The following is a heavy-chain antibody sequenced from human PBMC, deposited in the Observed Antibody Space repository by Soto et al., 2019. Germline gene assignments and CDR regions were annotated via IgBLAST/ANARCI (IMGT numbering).Heavy chain of an antibody. CDR3: ARDQDIVLMVYATYAFDI. Sequence: GASVKVSCKASGYTFTSYYMHWVRQAPGQGLEWMGIINPSGGSTSYAQKFQGRVTMTRDTSTSTVYMELSSLRSEDTAVYYCARDQDIVLMVYATYAFDIWAQGTMVTVSS. J-gene: IGHJ3*02. D-gene: IGHD2-8*01. CDR1: GYTFTSYY. CDR2: INPSGGST. V-gene: IGHV1-46*03.